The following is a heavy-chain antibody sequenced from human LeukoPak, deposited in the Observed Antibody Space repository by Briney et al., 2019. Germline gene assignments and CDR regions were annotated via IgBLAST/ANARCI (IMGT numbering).Heavy chain of an antibody. D-gene: IGHD6-19*01. CDR1: GFTFSSYW. CDR2: ITSTSSYV. CDR3: ARGSGWTRYYFDY. J-gene: IGHJ4*02. V-gene: IGHV3-21*01. Sequence: GGSLRLSCAASGFTFSSYWMSWVRQAPGKRLEWVSSITSTSSYVFYADSVKGRFTISRDNAKNSLYLQMNSLRAEDTAVYYCARGSGWTRYYFDYWGQGTLVTVSS.